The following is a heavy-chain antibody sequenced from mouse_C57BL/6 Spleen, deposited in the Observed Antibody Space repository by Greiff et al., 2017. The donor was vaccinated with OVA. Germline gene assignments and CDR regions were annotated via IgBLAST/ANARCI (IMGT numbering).Heavy chain of an antibody. CDR1: GFTFSDYG. J-gene: IGHJ4*01. CDR2: ISSGSSTI. V-gene: IGHV5-17*01. D-gene: IGHD2-4*01. Sequence: EVQLVESGGGLVKPGGSLKLSCAASGFTFSDYGMHWVRQAPEKGLEWVAYISSGSSTIYYADPVKGRFTISRDNAKNTLFLQMTSLRSEDTAMYYCARRGLYYDYDVDYAMDYWGQGTSVTVSS. CDR3: ARRGLYYDYDVDYAMDY.